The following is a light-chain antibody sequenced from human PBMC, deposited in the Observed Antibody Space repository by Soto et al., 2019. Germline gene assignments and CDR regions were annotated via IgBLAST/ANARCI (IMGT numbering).Light chain of an antibody. Sequence: DIPTTQSPSTLSASVGDRVTITCRASQSITNWLAWYQQKPGKAPKLLIYKASNLESGVPSRFSGSGSGTEFTLTITSLQPDDFATYYCHQYKSYPWTFGQGTKVEIK. J-gene: IGKJ1*01. CDR3: HQYKSYPWT. CDR1: QSITNW. V-gene: IGKV1-5*03. CDR2: KAS.